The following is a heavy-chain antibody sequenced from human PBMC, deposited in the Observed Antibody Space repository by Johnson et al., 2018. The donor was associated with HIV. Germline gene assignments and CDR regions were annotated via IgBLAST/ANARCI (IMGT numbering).Heavy chain of an antibody. J-gene: IGHJ3*02. V-gene: IGHV3-30*03. CDR2: ISYDGSNK. Sequence: VQLVESGGGLVQPGGSLRLSCAASGFTFSSYWMSWVRQAPGKGLEWVAVISYDGSNKYYADSVKGRFTISRDNSKNTLYLQMNSLRAEDTAVYYCARGSRYTFDNDDVHLLHAFDIWGQGTMVTVSS. CDR3: ARGSRYTFDNDDVHLLHAFDI. D-gene: IGHD3-16*01. CDR1: GFTFSSYW.